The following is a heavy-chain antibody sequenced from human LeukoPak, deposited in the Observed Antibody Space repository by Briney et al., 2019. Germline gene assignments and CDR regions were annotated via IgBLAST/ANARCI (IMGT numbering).Heavy chain of an antibody. CDR2: TYYRSKWYN. Sequence: SQTLSLTCAISGDSVSSNSAAWNWVRQSPSRGLEWLGRTYYRSKWYNDYAVSVKSRITINPDTSKNQFSLQLNSVTPEDTAVYYCARDWSYYDILTGYYPYYMDVWGKGTTVTVSS. CDR3: ARDWSYYDILTGYYPYYMDV. J-gene: IGHJ6*03. CDR1: GDSVSSNSAA. V-gene: IGHV6-1*01. D-gene: IGHD3-9*01.